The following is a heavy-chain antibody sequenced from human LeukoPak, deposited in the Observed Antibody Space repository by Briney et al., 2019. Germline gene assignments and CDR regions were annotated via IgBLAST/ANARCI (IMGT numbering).Heavy chain of an antibody. Sequence: ASVTVSCKASGYTFTSYGISWVRQAPGQGLEWMGWISAYNGNTNYAQKLQGRVTMTTDTSTSTAYMELRSLRSDDTAVYYCASRVGSSWGGDAFDIWGQGTMVTVSS. CDR3: ASRVGSSWGGDAFDI. J-gene: IGHJ3*02. CDR2: ISAYNGNT. CDR1: GYTFTSYG. D-gene: IGHD6-13*01. V-gene: IGHV1-18*01.